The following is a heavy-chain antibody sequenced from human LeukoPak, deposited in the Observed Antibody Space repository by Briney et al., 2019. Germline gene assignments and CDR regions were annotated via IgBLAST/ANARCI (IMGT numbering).Heavy chain of an antibody. Sequence: PSETLSLTCTVSGISISRYYWSWIRQPPGGGLEWMGYIDYTGRTKYNASLESRLTISIDTSKDQFSLRLRSVTAADTAVYYCARDLTGPAAGTLDYWGQGALLIVSS. CDR2: IDYTGRT. CDR1: GISISRYY. J-gene: IGHJ4*02. D-gene: IGHD6-13*01. CDR3: ARDLTGPAAGTLDY. V-gene: IGHV4-59*01.